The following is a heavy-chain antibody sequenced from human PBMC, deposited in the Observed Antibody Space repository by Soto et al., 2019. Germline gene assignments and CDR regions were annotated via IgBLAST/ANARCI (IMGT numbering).Heavy chain of an antibody. CDR3: AHRQHDFLTPYYYGMDV. CDR1: GFSLSTSGVG. V-gene: IGHV2-5*01. Sequence: QITLKESGPTLVKPTQTLTLTCTFSGFSLSTSGVGVGWISQPPGKALEWLALSYWNDDKRYSPSLKSRLTITKSTSKNQVVLTVTDMDPVDTATYYCAHRQHDFLTPYYYGMDVWGRGTTVTVS. D-gene: IGHD3-9*01. CDR2: SYWNDDK. J-gene: IGHJ6*02.